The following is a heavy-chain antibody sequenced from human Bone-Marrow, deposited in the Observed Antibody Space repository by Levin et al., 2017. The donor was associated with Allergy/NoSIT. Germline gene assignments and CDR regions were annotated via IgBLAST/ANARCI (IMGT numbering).Heavy chain of an antibody. J-gene: IGHJ4*02. CDR2: ITSSSNYI. CDR1: GFTFSSYV. Sequence: PGGSLRLSCAASGFTFSSYVMSWVRQAPGKGLEWVSSITSSSNYIYDADSVKGRFTISRDNAKNSLYLQMNSLRAEDTAVYYCAGGGSNIDFWGQGTLVTVSS. D-gene: IGHD2-15*01. V-gene: IGHV3-21*01. CDR3: AGGGSNIDF.